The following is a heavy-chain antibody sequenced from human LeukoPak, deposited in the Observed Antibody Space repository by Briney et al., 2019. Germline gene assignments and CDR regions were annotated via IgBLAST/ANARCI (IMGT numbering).Heavy chain of an antibody. Sequence: GGSLRLSCSVSGFTFSTYAMHWVRQAPGEGLEHVSRISSNGGSTYDADSVKGRFTISRDNSKNTMYLQMNSLRIEDTAVYYCVTSPPMKIDSWGHGTLVIVSS. CDR2: ISSNGGST. V-gene: IGHV3-64D*06. CDR3: VTSPPMKIDS. CDR1: GFTFSTYA. J-gene: IGHJ5*01.